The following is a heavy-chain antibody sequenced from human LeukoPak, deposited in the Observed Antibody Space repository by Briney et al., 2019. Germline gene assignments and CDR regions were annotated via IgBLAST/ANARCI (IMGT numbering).Heavy chain of an antibody. J-gene: IGHJ4*02. CDR1: GFTFSSYA. Sequence: GGSLRLSCAASGFTFSSYAMHWVRQAPGKGLEWVAVISYDGSNKYYADSVKGRFTISRDNSKNTLYLQMNSLRAEDTAVYYCARDRSMATRLWTPTDYWGQGTLVTVSS. CDR3: ARDRSMATRLWTPTDY. V-gene: IGHV3-30*04. D-gene: IGHD6-6*01. CDR2: ISYDGSNK.